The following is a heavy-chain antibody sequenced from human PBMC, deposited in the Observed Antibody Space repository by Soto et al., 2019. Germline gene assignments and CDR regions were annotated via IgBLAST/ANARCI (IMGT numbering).Heavy chain of an antibody. CDR2: ISGSGGGNL. V-gene: IGHV3-23*01. Sequence: PGGSLRLSCAGSGFTFGNYAMSWVRQAPGKGLEWVSGISGSGGGNLYYADSVKGRFTISRDNSKNTLYLQMNSLRAEDTAVYYCAKARHSSTWYNFDFWGQGTLVTLSS. CDR3: AKARHSSTWYNFDF. J-gene: IGHJ4*02. D-gene: IGHD2-2*01. CDR1: GFTFGNYA.